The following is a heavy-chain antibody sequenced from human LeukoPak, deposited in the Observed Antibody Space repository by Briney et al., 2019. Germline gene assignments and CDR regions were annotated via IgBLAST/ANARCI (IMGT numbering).Heavy chain of an antibody. V-gene: IGHV3-30*18. CDR2: ISYDGSNK. J-gene: IGHJ4*02. CDR3: AKDLYVEQQLALFDY. CDR1: GFTFSSYG. D-gene: IGHD6-13*01. Sequence: PGRSLRLSCAASGFTFSSYGMHWVRQAPGKGLEWVAVISYDGSNKYYADSVKGRFTISRDNSKNTLYLQMNSLRAEDTAVYYCAKDLYVEQQLALFDYWGQGTLVTVSS.